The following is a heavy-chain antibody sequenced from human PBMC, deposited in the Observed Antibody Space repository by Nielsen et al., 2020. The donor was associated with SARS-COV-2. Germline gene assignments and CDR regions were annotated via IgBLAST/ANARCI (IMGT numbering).Heavy chain of an antibody. CDR1: GFTVSSNY. CDR3: ARGTYSGSSLGVDY. V-gene: IGHV3-66*01. J-gene: IGHJ4*02. Sequence: GESLKISCAASGFTVSSNYMSWVRQAPGKGLEWVSVIYSGGSTYYADSVKGRFTISRDNSKNTLYLQVNSLRAEDTAVYYCARGTYSGSSLGVDYWGQGTLVTVSS. CDR2: IYSGGST. D-gene: IGHD1-26*01.